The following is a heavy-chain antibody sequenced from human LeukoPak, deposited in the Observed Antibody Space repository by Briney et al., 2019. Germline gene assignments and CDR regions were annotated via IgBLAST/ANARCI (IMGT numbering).Heavy chain of an antibody. CDR3: ARGVAQNGNPNYFDP. J-gene: IGHJ5*02. CDR1: GFIFSSYA. CDR2: IWSDGSRQ. D-gene: IGHD2-15*01. V-gene: IGHV3-33*01. Sequence: GGSLRLSRAASGFIFSSYAMHWVRQAPGTGLEWVAVIWSDGSRQYYLDSVKGRFTISRDNSKNTLYLQMNSLRAEDTAVYSCARGVAQNGNPNYFDPWGRGTLVTVSS.